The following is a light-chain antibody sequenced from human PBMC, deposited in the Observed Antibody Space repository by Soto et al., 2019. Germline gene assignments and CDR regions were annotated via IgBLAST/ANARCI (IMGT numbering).Light chain of an antibody. CDR1: QSISAY. CDR3: QESYSTPSVT. J-gene: IGKJ3*01. V-gene: IGKV1-39*01. Sequence: DIQMTQSPSSMSASVGDRVTITCRASQSISAYLNWYQQKPGKAPKLLIYAASSLQGGVPSRFSGSGSGTDFTLTISSLQPEDFATYYCQESYSTPSVTFGPGTKVDIK. CDR2: AAS.